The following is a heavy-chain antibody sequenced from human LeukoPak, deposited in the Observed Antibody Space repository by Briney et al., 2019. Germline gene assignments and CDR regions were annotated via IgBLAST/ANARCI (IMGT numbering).Heavy chain of an antibody. D-gene: IGHD2-2*01. CDR1: GGSISNSSYY. CDR2: MYYSGST. V-gene: IGHV4-39*07. CDR3: ARFARGIVVVPAAMDWFDP. J-gene: IGHJ5*02. Sequence: PSETLSLTCTVSGGSISNSSYYWGWIRQPPGKGLEWIGSMYYSGSTYYNPSLKSRVTISVDTSKNQFSLKLSSVTAADTAVYYCARFARGIVVVPAAMDWFDPWGQGTLVTVSS.